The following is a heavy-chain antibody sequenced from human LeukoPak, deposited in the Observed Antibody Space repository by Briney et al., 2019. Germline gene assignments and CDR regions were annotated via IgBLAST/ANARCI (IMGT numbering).Heavy chain of an antibody. Sequence: EASVKVSCKASGGTFSSYAISWVRRAPGQGLEWMGGSIPIFGTANYAQKFQGRVTITADESTSTAYMELSSLRSEDTAVYYCARVNVDTAMVSHYYYGMDVWGQGTTVTVSS. CDR1: GGTFSSYA. J-gene: IGHJ6*02. D-gene: IGHD5-18*01. CDR3: ARVNVDTAMVSHYYYGMDV. CDR2: SIPIFGTA. V-gene: IGHV1-69*13.